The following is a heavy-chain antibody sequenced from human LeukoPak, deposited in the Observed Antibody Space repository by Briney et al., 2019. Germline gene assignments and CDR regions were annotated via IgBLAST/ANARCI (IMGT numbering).Heavy chain of an antibody. D-gene: IGHD6-13*01. CDR2: ISGSGGST. J-gene: IGHJ4*02. CDR3: AKDPRYSSSWYYFDY. CDR1: GFTVSSNY. Sequence: GGSLRLSCAASGFTVSSNYMSWVRQAPGKGLEWVSAISGSGGSTYYADSVKGRFTISRDNSKNTLFLQMNSLRAEDTAVYYCAKDPRYSSSWYYFDYWGQGTLVTVSS. V-gene: IGHV3-23*01.